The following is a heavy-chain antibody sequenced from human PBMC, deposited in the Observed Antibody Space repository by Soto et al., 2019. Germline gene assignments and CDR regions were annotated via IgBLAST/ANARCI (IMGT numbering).Heavy chain of an antibody. CDR3: AKLPWEVAPS. J-gene: IGHJ5*02. V-gene: IGHV3-74*03. D-gene: IGHD1-26*01. CDR1: GFTFGNFW. Sequence: GGSLRLSCSDSGFTFGNFWIHWVRQAPGKGLEWVSHIGPDVTDIVYADSVKGRFIISRDNARNTVYLQMNSLEAEDTAVYYCAKLPWEVAPSWGQGTLVTVSS. CDR2: IGPDVTDI.